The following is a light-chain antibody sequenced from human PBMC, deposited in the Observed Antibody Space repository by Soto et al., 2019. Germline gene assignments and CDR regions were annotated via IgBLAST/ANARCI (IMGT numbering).Light chain of an antibody. CDR3: MQALQVGGFT. J-gene: IGKJ3*01. CDR1: QSLLHSNGYNY. CDR2: LGS. V-gene: IGKV2-28*01. Sequence: DIVMTQSPLSLPVTPGEPASISCRSSQSLLHSNGYNYLDWYLQKPGQSPQLLIYLGSNRASGVPDRFSGSGSGTDFTLKISRVEAEDVGVYYCMQALQVGGFTFGVGTKVDIK.